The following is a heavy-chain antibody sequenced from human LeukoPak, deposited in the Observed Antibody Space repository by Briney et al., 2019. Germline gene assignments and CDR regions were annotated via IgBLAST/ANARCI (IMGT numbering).Heavy chain of an antibody. D-gene: IGHD3-22*01. V-gene: IGHV3-21*01. CDR3: ARVHDSSGYYYGVDY. CDR2: ISSSSSYI. Sequence: GGSLRLSCAASGLTFSSYSMNWVRQAPGKRLEWVSSISSSSSYIYYADSVKGRFTISRDNAKNSLYLQMNSLRAEDTAVYYCARVHDSSGYYYGVDYWGQGTLVTVSS. CDR1: GLTFSSYS. J-gene: IGHJ4*02.